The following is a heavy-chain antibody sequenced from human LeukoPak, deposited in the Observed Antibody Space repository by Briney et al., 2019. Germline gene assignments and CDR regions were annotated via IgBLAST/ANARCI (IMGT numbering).Heavy chain of an antibody. D-gene: IGHD3-3*01. CDR3: ATRGADFWSGFDY. Sequence: ASVKVSCKLSGNTLRELPIQWVRQPGGKGLEWMAGFDPENAEIVYPQKFQGRLTMTDDTSTNTASMELTSLASDDTALYYCATRGADFWSGFDYWGQGTQVTVSS. CDR2: FDPENAEI. V-gene: IGHV1-24*01. J-gene: IGHJ4*02. CDR1: GNTLRELP.